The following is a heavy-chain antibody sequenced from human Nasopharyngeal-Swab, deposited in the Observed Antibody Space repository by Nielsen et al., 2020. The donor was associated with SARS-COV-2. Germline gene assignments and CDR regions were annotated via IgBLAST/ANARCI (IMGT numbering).Heavy chain of an antibody. CDR2: IGDKDHNYAT. J-gene: IGHJ4*02. Sequence: WIRQPPGKGLEWVGRIGDKDHNYATTYGASVQGRFTISRDDSKNTAFLQMDSLKTEDTALYYCTTDSYFDYWGQGTLVTVSS. CDR3: TTDSYFDY. V-gene: IGHV3-73*01.